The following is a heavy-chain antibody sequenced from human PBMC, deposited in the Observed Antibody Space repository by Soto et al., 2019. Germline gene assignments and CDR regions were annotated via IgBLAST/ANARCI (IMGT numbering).Heavy chain of an antibody. CDR2: ISPTDSDT. V-gene: IGHV5-51*01. CDR3: ARHRSGSYHSIFDC. J-gene: IGHJ4*02. Sequence: EVQLVQSGAEVKKPGESLKISCQVSGYSFTNHWIGWVRQRPGKGLEWMGIISPTDSDTRYSPSFQGQVTMSVDQSNTTAYLQWSSLKASDTAMYYCARHRSGSYHSIFDCWGQGTLVTVSS. CDR1: GYSFTNHW. D-gene: IGHD1-26*01.